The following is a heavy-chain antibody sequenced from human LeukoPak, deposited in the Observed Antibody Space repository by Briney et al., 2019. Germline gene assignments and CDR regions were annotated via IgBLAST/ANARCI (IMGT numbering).Heavy chain of an antibody. Sequence: TGGSLRLSCAASGFTVSSNYMSWVRQAPGKGLEGVSVIYSGGSTYYADSVKGRFTISRDNAKNTLYLQMNSLRAEDTAVYYCARAMIVVSNQFDYWGQGTLATVSS. CDR3: ARAMIVVSNQFDY. J-gene: IGHJ4*02. D-gene: IGHD3-22*01. V-gene: IGHV3-66*01. CDR2: IYSGGST. CDR1: GFTVSSNY.